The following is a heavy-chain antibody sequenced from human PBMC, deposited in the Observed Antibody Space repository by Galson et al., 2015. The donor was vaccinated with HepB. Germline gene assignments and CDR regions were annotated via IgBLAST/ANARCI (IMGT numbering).Heavy chain of an antibody. Sequence: PALVKPTQTLTLTCTFSGFSPSTSGMCVSWIRQPPGKALEWLARIDWDDDKYYSTSLKTRLTISKDTSKNQVVLTMTNMDPVDTATYYCARMTTVTHIHDYWGQGTLVTVSS. V-gene: IGHV2-70*11. CDR1: GFSPSTSGMC. D-gene: IGHD4-17*01. J-gene: IGHJ4*02. CDR2: IDWDDDK. CDR3: ARMTTVTHIHDY.